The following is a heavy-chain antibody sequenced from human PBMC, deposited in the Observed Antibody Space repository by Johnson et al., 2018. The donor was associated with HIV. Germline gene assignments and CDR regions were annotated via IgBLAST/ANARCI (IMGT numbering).Heavy chain of an antibody. D-gene: IGHD2-8*01. J-gene: IGHJ3*02. CDR3: TKMSRDAFDI. V-gene: IGHV3-11*01. Sequence: YYVDSVKGRFNISRDNAKNSLYLQMNSLKTEDTAVYYCTKMSRDAFDIWGQGTMVTVSS.